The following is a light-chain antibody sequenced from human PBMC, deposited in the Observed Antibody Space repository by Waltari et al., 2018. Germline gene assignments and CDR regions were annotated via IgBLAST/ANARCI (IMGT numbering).Light chain of an antibody. CDR2: SAS. J-gene: IGKJ2*01. Sequence: EIVLTQSPGTLSLSPGERATLSCRASQSVSGSYLAWYQQKPGQAPRLLIFSASSRATGIPDRFSGSGSGTDFTLTISRLEPEDFAVYYCQQYGTSQGDTFGQGTKLEIK. V-gene: IGKV3-20*01. CDR1: QSVSGSY. CDR3: QQYGTSQGDT.